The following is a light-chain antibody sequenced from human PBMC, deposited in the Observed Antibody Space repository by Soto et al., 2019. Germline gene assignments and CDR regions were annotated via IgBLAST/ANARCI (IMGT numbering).Light chain of an antibody. Sequence: EIVLTQSPATLSLSPGERATLSCRASQNVRSYLAWYQQKPGQAHRLLIYDASNRATGIPARFSGSGSGTDFTLTISNLEPEDFAVYYCQQRNDWTFGQGTKVEIK. V-gene: IGKV3-11*01. CDR3: QQRNDWT. CDR1: QNVRSY. J-gene: IGKJ1*01. CDR2: DAS.